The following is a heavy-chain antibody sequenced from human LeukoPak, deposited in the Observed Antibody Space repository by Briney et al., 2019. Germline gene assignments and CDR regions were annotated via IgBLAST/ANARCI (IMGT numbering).Heavy chain of an antibody. CDR3: ARVNPPSYCSSTSCFLEWFDP. Sequence: SETLSLTCTVSGGSISSSSYYWGWIRQPPGKGLEWIGSIYYSGSTYYNPSLKSRVTISVDTSKNQFSLKLSSVTAADTAVYYCARVNPPSYCSSTSCFLEWFDPWGQGTLVTVSS. CDR2: IYYSGST. D-gene: IGHD2-2*01. J-gene: IGHJ5*02. V-gene: IGHV4-39*07. CDR1: GGSISSSSYY.